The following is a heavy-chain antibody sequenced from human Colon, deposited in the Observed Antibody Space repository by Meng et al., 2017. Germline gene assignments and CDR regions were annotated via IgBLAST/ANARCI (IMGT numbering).Heavy chain of an antibody. D-gene: IGHD3-3*01. Sequence: EGRLVGFGGGLVQPGGSLRLSCAVSGFSVSSDFMIWVRQAPGKGLEWVSMIHSSAGTFFADSVKGRFTVSTDNSKNTLYLQMNSLRIEDTAVYHCANRFVWGLGTLVTVSS. CDR3: ANRFV. J-gene: IGHJ4*02. CDR1: GFSVSSDF. V-gene: IGHV3-66*02. CDR2: IHSSAGT.